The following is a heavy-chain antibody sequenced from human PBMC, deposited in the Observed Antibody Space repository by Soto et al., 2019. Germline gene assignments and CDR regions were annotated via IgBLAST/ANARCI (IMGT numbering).Heavy chain of an antibody. CDR3: ARACSGGSCYFYYYYGMDV. Sequence: GASVKVSCKASGGTFSSYAISWVRQAPGQGLEWMGGIIPIFGTANYAQKFQGRVTITADESTSTAYMELSSLRSEDTAVYYCARACSGGSCYFYYYYGMDVWGQGTTVTVSS. V-gene: IGHV1-69*13. D-gene: IGHD2-15*01. CDR1: GGTFSSYA. CDR2: IIPIFGTA. J-gene: IGHJ6*02.